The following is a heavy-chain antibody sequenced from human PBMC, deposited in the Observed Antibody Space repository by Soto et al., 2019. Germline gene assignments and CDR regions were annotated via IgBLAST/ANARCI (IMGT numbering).Heavy chain of an antibody. J-gene: IGHJ6*02. V-gene: IGHV3-74*01. CDR2: IDSDGSTT. Sequence: EVQLVESGGGLVQPGGSLRLSCAASGFTFSVYWMHWVRQAPGKGLVWVSRIDSDGSTTSYADSVKGRFTISRDNAKSTLYLQMNSLRAEDTAVYYCARPGYSNYGSGVDVGGQGTTVTVPS. CDR3: ARPGYSNYGSGVDV. CDR1: GFTFSVYW. D-gene: IGHD4-4*01.